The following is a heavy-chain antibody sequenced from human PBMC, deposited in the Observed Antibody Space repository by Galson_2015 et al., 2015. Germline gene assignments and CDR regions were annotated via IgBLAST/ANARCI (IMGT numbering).Heavy chain of an antibody. CDR1: GYTFTSYG. CDR3: ARLAYCSGGSCSYHGMDV. J-gene: IGHJ6*02. D-gene: IGHD2-15*01. Sequence: SVKVSCKASGYTFTSYGISWVRQAPGQGLEWMGWISVYNDDTNSAQKLQGRVTMTTDTFTSTAYMELGSLRSDDTAVYYCARLAYCSGGSCSYHGMDVWGQGTTVTVSS. V-gene: IGHV1-18*01. CDR2: ISVYNDDT.